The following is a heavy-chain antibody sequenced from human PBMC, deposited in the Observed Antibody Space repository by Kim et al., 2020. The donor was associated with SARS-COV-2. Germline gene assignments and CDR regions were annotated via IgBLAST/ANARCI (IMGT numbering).Heavy chain of an antibody. J-gene: IGHJ4*02. V-gene: IGHV3-30*07. D-gene: IGHD3-22*01. CDR3: ARDYYDSSGYYVDY. Sequence: AASVKGRFTISRENSKNALYLQVNSRIGEDTEVYYCARDYYDSSGYYVDYWGQATLVTVSS.